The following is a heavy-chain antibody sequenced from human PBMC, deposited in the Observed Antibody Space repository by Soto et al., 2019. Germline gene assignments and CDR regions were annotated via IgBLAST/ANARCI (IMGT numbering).Heavy chain of an antibody. V-gene: IGHV4-30-4*01. J-gene: IGHJ4*02. CDR2: IYYSGST. Sequence: QVQLQESGPGLVKPSQTLSLTCTVSGGSISSGDYYWSWIRQPPGKGLEWIGYIYYSGSTYYNPSLKSRVTISVDTAKNQFSRNLSSVTAAETAVYYCARVGSSIATRPFDYWGQGTLVTVSS. CDR1: GGSISSGDYY. CDR3: ARVGSSIATRPFDY. D-gene: IGHD6-6*01.